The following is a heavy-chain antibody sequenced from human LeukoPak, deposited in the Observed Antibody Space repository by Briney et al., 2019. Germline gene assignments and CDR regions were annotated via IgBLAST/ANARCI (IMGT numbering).Heavy chain of an antibody. D-gene: IGHD3-10*01. J-gene: IGHJ3*02. Sequence: SETLSLTCTVSGGSISSSSYYWGWIRQPPGKGLEWIGSIYHSGSTYYNPSLKSRVTISVDTSKNQFSLKLSSVTAADTAVYYCARASPYYYGSGSQLFDIWGQGAMVTVSS. CDR2: IYHSGST. V-gene: IGHV4-39*01. CDR3: ARASPYYYGSGSQLFDI. CDR1: GGSISSSSYY.